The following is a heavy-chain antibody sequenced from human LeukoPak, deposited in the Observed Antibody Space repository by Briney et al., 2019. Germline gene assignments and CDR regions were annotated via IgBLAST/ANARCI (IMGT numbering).Heavy chain of an antibody. CDR1: GFTVSSNY. J-gene: IGHJ4*02. D-gene: IGHD3-22*01. Sequence: PGGSLRLSCAASGFTVSSNYMSWVRQTPGKGLEWVSSISSSSSYIYYADSVKGRFTISRDNAKNSLYLQMNSLRAEDTAVYYCARYYYDSSGSSNLDYWGQGTLVTVSS. CDR3: ARYYYDSSGSSNLDY. CDR2: ISSSSSYI. V-gene: IGHV3-21*01.